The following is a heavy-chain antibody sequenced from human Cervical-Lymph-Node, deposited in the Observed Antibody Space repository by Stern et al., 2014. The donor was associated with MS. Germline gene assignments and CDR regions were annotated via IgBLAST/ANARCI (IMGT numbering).Heavy chain of an antibody. J-gene: IGHJ6*02. CDR2: IWYDGSNK. Sequence: QMQLVQSGGGVVQPGSSLRLSCAASGFTFSSYGMHWVRQAPGKGLEWVAVIWYDGSNKYYADSVKGRFTISRDNSKNTLYLQMNSLRAEDTAVYYCARPYGDYDDYFYGMDVWGQGTTVTVSS. CDR1: GFTFSSYG. V-gene: IGHV3-33*01. D-gene: IGHD4-17*01. CDR3: ARPYGDYDDYFYGMDV.